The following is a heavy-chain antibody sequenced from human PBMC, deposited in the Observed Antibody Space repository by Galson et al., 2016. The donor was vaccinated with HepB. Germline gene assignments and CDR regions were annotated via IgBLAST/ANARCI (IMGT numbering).Heavy chain of an antibody. Sequence: ETLSLTCTVSGDSIISRRHYWGFIRQPPGKGLEYIGTLYYTGTAYYNPSLRSRVTMSIDTSTGQFSLKLTSVTPADSGFYYCVRHPPSHCPSGCLVDWGQGTLVTVSS. CDR1: GDSIISRRHY. V-gene: IGHV4-39*01. CDR2: LYYTGTA. D-gene: IGHD6-19*01. J-gene: IGHJ4*02. CDR3: VRHPPSHCPSGCLVD.